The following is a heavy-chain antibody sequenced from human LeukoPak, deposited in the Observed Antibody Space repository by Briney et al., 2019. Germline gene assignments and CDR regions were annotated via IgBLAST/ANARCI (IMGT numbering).Heavy chain of an antibody. CDR3: ARDSLGAGTVGATSGY. CDR2: IYYHENT. V-gene: IGHV4-39*02. CDR1: GGSISSSSDY. D-gene: IGHD1-26*01. J-gene: IGHJ4*02. Sequence: SETLSLTCTVSGGSISSSSDYWGWIRQAPGKGLEWIGSIYYHENTYYNSSLKSRVTISVDTSKNQFSLKLSSVTAADTAVYFCARDSLGAGTVGATSGYWGQGTLVTVSS.